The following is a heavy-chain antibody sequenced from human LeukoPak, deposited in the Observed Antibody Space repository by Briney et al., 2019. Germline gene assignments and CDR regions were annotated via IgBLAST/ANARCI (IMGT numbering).Heavy chain of an antibody. CDR2: ISGSGAST. D-gene: IGHD1-26*01. CDR3: AKDVGKWESLHFFDY. CDR1: GFTFSTNA. J-gene: IGHJ4*02. V-gene: IGHV3-23*01. Sequence: GGSLRLSCAASGFTFSTNAMSWVRQAPGKGLEWISGISGSGASTYYADSVTGRFTISRDNSRNTLYLQMNSPRGDDTAVYYCAKDVGKWESLHFFDYWGQGTLVTVSS.